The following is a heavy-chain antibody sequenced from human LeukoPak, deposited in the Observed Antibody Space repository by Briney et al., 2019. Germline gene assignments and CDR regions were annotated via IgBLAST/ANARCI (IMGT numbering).Heavy chain of an antibody. D-gene: IGHD2/OR15-2a*01. CDR1: GYRFTSYG. J-gene: IGHJ5*02. V-gene: IGHV1-18*01. CDR3: ARGLSTGGSYYFDP. Sequence: ASVKVSCKASGYRFTSYGISWVRQAPGQGLEWMGWIRVDNGNTNYAQKFRGRVTMTTDTSTNTAYMELRSLRSDDTGVYYCARGLSTGGSYYFDPWGQGTLVTVSS. CDR2: IRVDNGNT.